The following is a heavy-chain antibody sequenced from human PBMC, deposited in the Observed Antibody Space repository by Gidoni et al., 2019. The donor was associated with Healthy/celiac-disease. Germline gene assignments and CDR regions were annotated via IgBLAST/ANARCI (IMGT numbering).Heavy chain of an antibody. Sequence: QVQLVKSGGGVVQPGRSLRLSCAASGFTFSSYGMHWVRQAPGKGLEWVAVIWYDGSNKYYADSVKGRFTISRDNSKNTLYLQMNSLRAEDTAVYYCARVGPLVVTNYYYMDVWGKGTTVTVSS. V-gene: IGHV3-33*08. CDR3: ARVGPLVVTNYYYMDV. D-gene: IGHD2-2*01. CDR2: IWYDGSNK. J-gene: IGHJ6*03. CDR1: GFTFSSYG.